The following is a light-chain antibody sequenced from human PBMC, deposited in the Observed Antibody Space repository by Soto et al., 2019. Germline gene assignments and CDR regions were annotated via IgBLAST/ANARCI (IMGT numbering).Light chain of an antibody. CDR3: QQYGTSPWWT. CDR1: QSVSSSY. CDR2: GAS. Sequence: DIVLTQSPGTLSLSPGERATLSCRASQSVSSSYLAWYQQKPGQAPRLLIYGASSRATGIPDRFSGSGSGTDFTLTISRLEPEDFAVYYCQQYGTSPWWTFGQGTKVDIK. V-gene: IGKV3-20*01. J-gene: IGKJ1*01.